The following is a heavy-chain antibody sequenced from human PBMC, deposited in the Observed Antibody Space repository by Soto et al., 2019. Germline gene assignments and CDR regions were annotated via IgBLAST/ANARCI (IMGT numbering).Heavy chain of an antibody. CDR3: ARDRFRIAAAGTPFDY. D-gene: IGHD6-13*01. J-gene: IGHJ4*02. CDR1: GYTFTSYY. CDR2: INPSGGST. V-gene: IGHV1-46*01. Sequence: GASVKVSCKASGYTFTSYYMHWVRQAPGQGLEWMGIINPSGGSTSYAQKFQGRVTMTRDTSTSTVYMELSSLRAEDTAVYYCARDRFRIAAAGTPFDYWGQGTLVTVSS.